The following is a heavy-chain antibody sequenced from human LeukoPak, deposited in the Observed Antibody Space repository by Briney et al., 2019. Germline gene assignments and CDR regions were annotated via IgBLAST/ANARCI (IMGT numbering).Heavy chain of an antibody. D-gene: IGHD6-13*01. J-gene: IGHJ4*02. CDR1: GFTFSSNY. Sequence: GGSLRLSCAASGFTFSSNYMSWVRQAPGKGLEWVSVIYSGGSTYYSDSVKGRFTISRDNAKNSLYLQMNSLRAEDTAVYYCASIMTTIAAAGTLLGYWGQGTLVTVSS. CDR2: IYSGGST. CDR3: ASIMTTIAAAGTLLGY. V-gene: IGHV3-53*01.